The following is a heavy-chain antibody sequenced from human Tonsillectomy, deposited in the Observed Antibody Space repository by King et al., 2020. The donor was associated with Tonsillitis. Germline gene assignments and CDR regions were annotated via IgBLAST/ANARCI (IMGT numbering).Heavy chain of an antibody. CDR2: INPSGGTT. J-gene: IGHJ5*02. V-gene: IGHV1-46*01. CDR3: ARDRPCSSASCYGGSWFDP. CDR1: VYTFTSYY. D-gene: IGHD2-2*01. Sequence: QLVQSGAEVKKPGASVKVSCKASVYTFTSYYMHWVRQAPGQGLEWMGMINPSGGTTSYAQKFQGRVTMTRDTSTNTVYMELSSLRSEDTAVYYCARDRPCSSASCYGGSWFDPWGQGTLVTVCS.